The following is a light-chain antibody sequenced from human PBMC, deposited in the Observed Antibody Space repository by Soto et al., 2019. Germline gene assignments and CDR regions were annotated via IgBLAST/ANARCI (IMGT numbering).Light chain of an antibody. CDR1: QSVSSN. CDR2: GIY. Sequence: EVVMTQSPTILSVSPGERATLSCRASQSVSSNLAWYQQKPGQAPRLLMYGIYTRAPGIPARFSGSGSGTEFTLTISSLQSEDSAVYYCQQYGSAPWTFGQGTKVEIK. V-gene: IGKV3D-15*01. CDR3: QQYGSAPWT. J-gene: IGKJ1*01.